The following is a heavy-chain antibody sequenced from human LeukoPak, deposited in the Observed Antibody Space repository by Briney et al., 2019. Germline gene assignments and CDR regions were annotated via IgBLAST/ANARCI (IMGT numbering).Heavy chain of an antibody. V-gene: IGHV3-23*01. CDR3: ASGPPFLKYFEY. J-gene: IGHJ4*02. D-gene: IGHD3-3*01. Sequence: GGSLRLSCAASGFSFSSYGMSWVRRAPGKGLEWVSTISVGAEYIFYADSVKGRFTISRDDSNNALYLQMHSLRAEDTALYYCASGPPFLKYFEYWGQGTLVTVSS. CDR2: ISVGAEYI. CDR1: GFSFSSYG.